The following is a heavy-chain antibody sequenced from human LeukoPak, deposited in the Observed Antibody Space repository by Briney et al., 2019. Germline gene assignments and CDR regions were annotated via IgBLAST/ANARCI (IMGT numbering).Heavy chain of an antibody. J-gene: IGHJ4*02. CDR2: IHSSGNT. V-gene: IGHV4-59*08. CDR3: VRHGGSYFIY. Sequence: SETLSLTCAVSGGSISGYYWSWIRQPPGKALEWIGYIHSSGNTVYNPSLKSRVAMAVDTSKNQFSLKLSSVTAVDTAIYYCVRHGGSYFIYWGQGTLVTVSS. D-gene: IGHD1-26*01. CDR1: GGSISGYY.